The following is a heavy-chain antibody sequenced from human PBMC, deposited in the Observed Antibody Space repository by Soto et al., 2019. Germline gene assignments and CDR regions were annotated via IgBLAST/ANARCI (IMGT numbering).Heavy chain of an antibody. CDR3: ARGPLGCGYALDY. CDR1: GFTFTSYA. V-gene: IGHV3-23*01. J-gene: IGHJ4*02. Sequence: EVQLLDSGGGLVQPGGSLRLSCVASGFTFTSYAMNWVRQAPGKGLDWVSAISGSGGSTYYADSVKGRFTISRDNSKNTLYLQMGSLRDEDTALYYCARGPLGCGYALDYWGQGTLVTVSS. D-gene: IGHD5-12*01. CDR2: ISGSGGST.